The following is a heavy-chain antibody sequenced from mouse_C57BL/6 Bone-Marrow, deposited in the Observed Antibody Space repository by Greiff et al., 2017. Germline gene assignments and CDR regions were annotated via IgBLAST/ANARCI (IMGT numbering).Heavy chain of an antibody. CDR1: GYTFTSYW. CDR3: ARPYYSNYWYFDV. V-gene: IGHV1-55*01. D-gene: IGHD2-5*01. J-gene: IGHJ1*03. Sequence: VQLVASGAALVQPGASVKMSCKASGYTFTSYWITWVKQRPGQGLEWIGDIYPGSGSTNYNEKFKSKATLTVDTSSSTAYMQLSSLTSEDSAVYYCARPYYSNYWYFDVWGTGTTVTVAS. CDR2: IYPGSGST.